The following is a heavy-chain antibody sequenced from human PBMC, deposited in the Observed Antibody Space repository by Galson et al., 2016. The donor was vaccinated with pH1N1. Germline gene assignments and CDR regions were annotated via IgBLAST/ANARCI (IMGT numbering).Heavy chain of an antibody. CDR2: VNPGGSTI. J-gene: IGHJ3*02. CDR3: ARQDDFGDYRGDALDI. CDR1: GYSFTSQW. D-gene: IGHD4-17*01. V-gene: IGHV5-51*01. Sequence: QSGAEVKKPGESLKISCKASGYSFTSQWIAWVRQVPGKGLEWVGVVNPGGSTIRYSPPFQGQVTISSDKSINIAYLQWISLRASDTATYYCARQDDFGDYRGDALDIWGQGTRVIVSS.